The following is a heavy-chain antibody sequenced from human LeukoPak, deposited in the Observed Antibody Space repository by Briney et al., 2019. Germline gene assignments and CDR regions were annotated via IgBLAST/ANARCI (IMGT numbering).Heavy chain of an antibody. CDR1: GFTFSSYG. J-gene: IGHJ4*02. CDR2: ISGSGGST. V-gene: IGHV3-23*01. D-gene: IGHD5-18*01. CDR3: ANQWIQLWCFDY. Sequence: GGSLRLSCAASGFTFSSYGMHWVRQAPGKGLEWVSAISGSGGSTYYADSVKGRFIISRDNSKNTLYLQMNSLRAEDTAVYYCANQWIQLWCFDYWGQGTLVTVSS.